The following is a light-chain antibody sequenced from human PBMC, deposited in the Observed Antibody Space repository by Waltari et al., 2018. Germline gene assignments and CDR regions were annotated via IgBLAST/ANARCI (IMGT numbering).Light chain of an antibody. CDR3: SSYTSSNTLDVL. CDR1: SSDIGGSTY. J-gene: IGLJ2*01. Sequence: QSALTPPAAVSGSPGQPITISCTGASSDIGGSTYVSCYQQHPGKAPKLMIYDVSNRPSGISNRFSGSKSGNTASLTISGLQADDEADYYCSSYTSSNTLDVLFGGGTKLTVL. V-gene: IGLV2-14*03. CDR2: DVS.